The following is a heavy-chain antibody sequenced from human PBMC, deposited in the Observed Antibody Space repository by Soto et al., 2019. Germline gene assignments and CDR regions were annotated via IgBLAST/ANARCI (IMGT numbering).Heavy chain of an antibody. V-gene: IGHV4-59*01. D-gene: IGHD3-3*01. CDR3: ARVVEGITIFGVVIYYFDY. CDR2: IYYSGST. Sequence: QVQLQESGPGLVKPSETLSLTCTVSGGSISSYYWSWIRQPPGKGLEWIGCIYYSGSTNYNPSLKSRVTISVDTSKNQFSLKLSSVTAADTAVYYCARVVEGITIFGVVIYYFDYWGQGTLVTVSS. CDR1: GGSISSYY. J-gene: IGHJ4*02.